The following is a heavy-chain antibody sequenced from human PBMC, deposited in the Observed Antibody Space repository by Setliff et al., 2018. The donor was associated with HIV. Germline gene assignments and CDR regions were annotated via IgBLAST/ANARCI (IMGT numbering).Heavy chain of an antibody. CDR2: TYTSGST. J-gene: IGHJ6*03. CDR1: GGSISSYY. CDR3: ARGPRPVDVDYYYMDV. V-gene: IGHV4-4*09. Sequence: SETLSLTCTVSGGSISSYYWSWIRQSPGKGLEWIGYTYTSGSTNYNHNPSLKSRVTISVDTSKNRFSLKLSSVTAADTAIYYCARGPRPVDVDYYYMDVWGKGTTVTVSS.